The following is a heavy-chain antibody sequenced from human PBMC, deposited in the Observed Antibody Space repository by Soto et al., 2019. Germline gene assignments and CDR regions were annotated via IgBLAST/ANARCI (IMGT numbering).Heavy chain of an antibody. J-gene: IGHJ5*02. D-gene: IGHD1-7*01. CDR1: GGSISSGGFY. V-gene: IGHV4-31*03. Sequence: QVQLQESGPGLVKPSQTLSLTCTVSGGSISSGGFYWNWIRQHPGKDLEWIGYIFPSGSTHYNPSLNSRVIMAADTSKTQLSLNLNSVTAADTAVYYCARGGNSGNWFDPWGQGTLVTVSS. CDR3: ARGGNSGNWFDP. CDR2: IFPSGST.